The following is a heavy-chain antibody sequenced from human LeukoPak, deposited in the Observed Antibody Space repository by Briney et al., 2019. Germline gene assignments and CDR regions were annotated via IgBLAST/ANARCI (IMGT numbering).Heavy chain of an antibody. CDR3: AKVEWELLGFFDY. CDR1: GFTFSSYE. J-gene: IGHJ4*02. Sequence: PGGSLRLSCAASGFTFSSYEMNWVRQAPGKGLEWVSYISSSGSTIYYADSVKGRFTISRDNAKNSLYLQMNSLRAEDTAVYYCAKVEWELLGFFDYWGQGTLVTVSS. CDR2: ISSSGSTI. D-gene: IGHD1-26*01. V-gene: IGHV3-48*03.